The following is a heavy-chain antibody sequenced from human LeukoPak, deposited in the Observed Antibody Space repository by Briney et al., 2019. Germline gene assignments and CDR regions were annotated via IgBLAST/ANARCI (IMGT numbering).Heavy chain of an antibody. V-gene: IGHV5-51*01. CDR3: ARQFSAAD. Sequence: ASVKVSCKASGYTFTSYYMHWVRQMPGKGLEWMGIIYPGDSDTRYSPSFQGQVTISADKSISTAYLQWSSLKASDTAMYYCARQFSAADWGQGTMVTVSS. D-gene: IGHD6-13*01. J-gene: IGHJ3*01. CDR2: IYPGDSDT. CDR1: GYTFTSYY.